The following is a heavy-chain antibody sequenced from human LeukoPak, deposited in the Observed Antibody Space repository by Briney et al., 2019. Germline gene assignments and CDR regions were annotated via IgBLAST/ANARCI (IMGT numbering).Heavy chain of an antibody. D-gene: IGHD2-8*01. V-gene: IGHV4-61*02. Sequence: PSETLSLTCTVSGGSISSSSYYWSWIRQPAGKGLEWIGRIYTSGSTNYNPSLKSRVTMSVDTSKNQFSLKLSSVTAADTAVYYCARAFVGCTNGVCPGLNWFDPWGQGTLVTVSS. CDR2: IYTSGST. CDR1: GGSISSSSYY. J-gene: IGHJ5*02. CDR3: ARAFVGCTNGVCPGLNWFDP.